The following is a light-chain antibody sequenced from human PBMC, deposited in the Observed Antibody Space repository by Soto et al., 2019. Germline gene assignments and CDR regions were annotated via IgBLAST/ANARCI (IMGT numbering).Light chain of an antibody. V-gene: IGLV2-14*01. CDR1: SSDVGGYDY. J-gene: IGLJ1*01. Sequence: QSVLTQPASVSGSPGQSITISCTGTSSDVGGYDYVSWYQIHPGKAPKLMVFEVSNRPSGVSYRFSGSKSGNTASLTISGLQAEDEADYFCSSHSISTAYLFGTGTKVTVL. CDR2: EVS. CDR3: SSHSISTAYL.